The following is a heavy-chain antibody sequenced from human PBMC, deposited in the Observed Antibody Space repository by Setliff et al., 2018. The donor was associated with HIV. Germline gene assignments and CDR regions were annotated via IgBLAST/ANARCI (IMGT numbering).Heavy chain of an antibody. V-gene: IGHV4-39*01. D-gene: IGHD5-12*01. CDR2: IHYGGFF. CDR1: GGSFRSSRYY. CDR3: ARGAPRGRLRFPNWFDP. J-gene: IGHJ5*02. Sequence: SETLSLTCTVSGGSFRSSRYYWGWIRQPPGKGLEWIGNIHYGGFFWYSPSLKSRVTISVDTSKNQFSLKLSSVTAADTAVYYCARGAPRGRLRFPNWFDPWGQGTLVTVSS.